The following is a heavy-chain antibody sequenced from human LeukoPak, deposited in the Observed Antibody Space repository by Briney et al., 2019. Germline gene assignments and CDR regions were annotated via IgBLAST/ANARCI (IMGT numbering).Heavy chain of an antibody. CDR1: GYTFTGYY. V-gene: IGHV1-2*02. CDR2: INPNSGGT. CDR3: ARDQYIVVVPAAQPVDY. D-gene: IGHD2-2*01. Sequence: ASVKVSCKASGYTFTGYYTHWVRQAPGQGLEWMGWINPNSGGTNYAQKFQGRVTMTRDTSISTAYMELSRLRSDDTAVYYCARDQYIVVVPAAQPVDYWGQGTLVTVSS. J-gene: IGHJ4*02.